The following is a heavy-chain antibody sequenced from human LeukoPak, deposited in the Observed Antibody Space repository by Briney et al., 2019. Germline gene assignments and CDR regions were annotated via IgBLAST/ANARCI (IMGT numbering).Heavy chain of an antibody. Sequence: SETLSLTCTVFGGSISSSSYYWGWIRQPPGKGLEWIGSIYYSGSTYYNPSLKSRVTISVDTSKNQFSLKLSSVTAADTAVYYCASPGGYSSSWYWFDPWGQGTLVTVSS. CDR2: IYYSGST. J-gene: IGHJ5*02. CDR1: GGSISSSSYY. D-gene: IGHD6-13*01. V-gene: IGHV4-39*01. CDR3: ASPGGYSSSWYWFDP.